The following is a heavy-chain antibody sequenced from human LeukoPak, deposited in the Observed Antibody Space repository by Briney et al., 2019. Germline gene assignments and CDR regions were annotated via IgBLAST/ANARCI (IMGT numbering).Heavy chain of an antibody. D-gene: IGHD3-10*01. Sequence: ASVKVSCKASGHTFTGYYIHWVRQAPGQGLEWMGWINPNSGVTNYAQKFQGRVTMTRDTSLSTAYMELSRLTSDDTAVYYCARGGSVRPLICCGYYYGMDVWGQGTTVTVSS. CDR2: INPNSGVT. J-gene: IGHJ6*02. CDR1: GHTFTGYY. CDR3: ARGGSVRPLICCGYYYGMDV. V-gene: IGHV1-2*02.